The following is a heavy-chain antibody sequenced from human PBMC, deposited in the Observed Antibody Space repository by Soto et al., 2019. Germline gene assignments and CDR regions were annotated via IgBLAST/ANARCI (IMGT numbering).Heavy chain of an antibody. J-gene: IGHJ4*02. CDR3: ARYTLLAC. Sequence: IRQPPGKRLEWIGYIYYTGSTNYNPSLRSRVTISIDTSNNQFSLQLSSVTAADAAVYFRARYTLLACWGQGPLVTVSS. V-gene: IGHV4-59*08. CDR2: IYYTGST.